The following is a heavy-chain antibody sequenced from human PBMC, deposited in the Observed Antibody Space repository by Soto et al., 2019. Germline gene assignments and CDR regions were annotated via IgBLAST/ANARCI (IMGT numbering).Heavy chain of an antibody. Sequence: SCAASGFTFSSYAMSWVRQAPGKGLEWVSAISGSGGSTYYADSVKGRFTISRDNSKNTLYLQMNSLRAEDTAVYYCAKSFGSGPTGAGHWGQGTLVTAPQ. D-gene: IGHD2-15*01. V-gene: IGHV3-23*01. CDR1: GFTFSSYA. J-gene: IGHJ4*02. CDR3: AKSFGSGPTGAGH. CDR2: ISGSGGST.